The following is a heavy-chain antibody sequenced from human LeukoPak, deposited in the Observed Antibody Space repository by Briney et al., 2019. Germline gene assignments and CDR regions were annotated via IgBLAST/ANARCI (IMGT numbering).Heavy chain of an antibody. Sequence: ASVKVSCKASGYTFTGYYMHWVRQAPGQGLEWMGRINPNSGGTNYAQKFQGRVTMTRDTSISTTYMELSRLRSDDTAVYYCARSYDILTGYSGGYWGQGTLVTVSS. CDR2: INPNSGGT. J-gene: IGHJ4*02. D-gene: IGHD3-9*01. CDR1: GYTFTGYY. CDR3: ARSYDILTGYSGGY. V-gene: IGHV1-2*06.